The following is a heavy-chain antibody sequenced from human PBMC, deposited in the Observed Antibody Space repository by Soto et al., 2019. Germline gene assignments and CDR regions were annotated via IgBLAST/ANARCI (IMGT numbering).Heavy chain of an antibody. J-gene: IGHJ4*02. CDR3: AKTPRQWLVYFDY. CDR2: ISGSGGTT. CDR1: GFSFSNAW. D-gene: IGHD6-19*01. Sequence: GSLRLSCAASGFSFSNAWMKWVRQVPGKGLEWVSGISGSGGTTYYADSVKGRFTISRDNSKDTLHLQMNSLRAEDTAVYYCAKTPRQWLVYFDYWGQGALVTV. V-gene: IGHV3-23*01.